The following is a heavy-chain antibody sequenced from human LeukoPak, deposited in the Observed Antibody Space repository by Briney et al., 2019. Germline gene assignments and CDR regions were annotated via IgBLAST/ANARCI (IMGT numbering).Heavy chain of an antibody. CDR2: ISYDGSNK. D-gene: IGHD2-21*02. CDR1: GFTFSSYA. CDR3: ASSYCGGDCYHSHFDY. V-gene: IGHV3-30*04. Sequence: PGGSLRLSCAASGFTFSSYAMHWVRQAPGKGLEWVAVISYDGSNKYYADSVKGRFTISRDNSKNTLYLQMNSLRAEDTAVYYCASSYCGGDCYHSHFDYWGQGTLVTVSS. J-gene: IGHJ4*02.